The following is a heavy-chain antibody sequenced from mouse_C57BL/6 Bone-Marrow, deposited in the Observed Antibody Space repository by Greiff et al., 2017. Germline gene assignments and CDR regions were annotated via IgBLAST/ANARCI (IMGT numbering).Heavy chain of an antibody. CDR1: GYTFTDYY. Sequence: QVQLQQSGAELVRPGASVKLSCKASGYTFTDYYINWVKQRPGQGLEWIARIYPGSGNTYYNEKFKGKATLTAEKSSSTAYMQLSSLTSEDSAVYFCARWARWLLLLYYFDYWGQGTTLTVSS. CDR2: IYPGSGNT. J-gene: IGHJ2*01. CDR3: ARWARWLLLLYYFDY. D-gene: IGHD2-3*01. V-gene: IGHV1-76*01.